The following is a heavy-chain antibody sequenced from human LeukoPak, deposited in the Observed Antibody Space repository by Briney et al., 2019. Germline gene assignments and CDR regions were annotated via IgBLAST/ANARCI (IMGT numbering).Heavy chain of an antibody. V-gene: IGHV1-18*01. CDR3: ARASAYTAYSSGWYNWFDP. D-gene: IGHD6-19*01. CDR1: GYTFTSYG. Sequence: ASVKVSCTASGYTFTSYGISWVRQAPGQGLEWMGWISAYNGNTNYAQKLQGRVTMTTDTSTSTAYMELSSLRSEDTAVYYCARASAYTAYSSGWYNWFDPWGQGTLVTVSS. J-gene: IGHJ5*02. CDR2: ISAYNGNT.